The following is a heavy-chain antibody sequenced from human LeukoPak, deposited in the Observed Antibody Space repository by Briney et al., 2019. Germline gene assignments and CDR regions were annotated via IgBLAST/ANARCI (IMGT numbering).Heavy chain of an antibody. CDR2: TYYRSKWYN. CDR3: ARGRRDWEDAFDI. D-gene: IGHD3-9*01. V-gene: IGHV6-1*01. Sequence: SQTLSLTCAISGDSVSSNSAAWTWIRQSPSRGLEWLGRTYYRSKWYNDYAVSVKSRITINPDTSKNQFSLQLNSVTPEDTAVYYCARGRRDWEDAFDIWGQGTMVTVSS. CDR1: GDSVSSNSAA. J-gene: IGHJ3*02.